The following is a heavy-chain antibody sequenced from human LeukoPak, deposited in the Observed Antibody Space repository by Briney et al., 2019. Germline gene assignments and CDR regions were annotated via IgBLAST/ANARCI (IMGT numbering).Heavy chain of an antibody. V-gene: IGHV4-39*01. CDR2: IYYSGST. D-gene: IGHD1-26*01. CDR3: ARPVGATGYFDY. Sequence: PSETLSLTCTVSGGSISSSNYYWGWIRQPPGKGLEWIGSIYYSGSTYYKPSLKSRVTISVDTSKNQFSLKLSSVTAADTAVYYCARPVGATGYFDYWGQGTLVTVSS. CDR1: GGSISSSNYY. J-gene: IGHJ4*02.